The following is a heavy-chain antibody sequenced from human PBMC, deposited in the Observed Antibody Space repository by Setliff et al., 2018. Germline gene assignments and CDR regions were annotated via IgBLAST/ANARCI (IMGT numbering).Heavy chain of an antibody. CDR3: ATGVFFLGYCSSTSCQLDY. CDR2: IYYSGST. D-gene: IGHD2-2*01. V-gene: IGHV4-39*07. Sequence: SETLSLTCTVSGGSISSSSYYWGWIRQPPGKGLEWIGSIYYSGSTYYNPSLKSRVTISVDTSKNQFSLKLSSVTAADTAVYYCATGVFFLGYCSSTSCQLDYWGQGTLVTVSS. J-gene: IGHJ4*02. CDR1: GGSISSSSYY.